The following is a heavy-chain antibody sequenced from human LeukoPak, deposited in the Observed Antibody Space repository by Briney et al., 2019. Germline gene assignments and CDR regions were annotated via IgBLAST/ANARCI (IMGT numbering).Heavy chain of an antibody. CDR3: AREGGRGYYYDSSGFDY. J-gene: IGHJ4*02. CDR1: GYSFSIYG. D-gene: IGHD3-22*01. Sequence: ASVKVSCKASGYSFSIYGISWVRQAPGQGLEWTGWINTNTGNPTYAQGFTGRFVFSLDTSVSTAYLQISSLKAEDTAVYYCAREGGRGYYYDSSGFDYWGQGTLVTVSS. CDR2: INTNTGNP. V-gene: IGHV7-4-1*02.